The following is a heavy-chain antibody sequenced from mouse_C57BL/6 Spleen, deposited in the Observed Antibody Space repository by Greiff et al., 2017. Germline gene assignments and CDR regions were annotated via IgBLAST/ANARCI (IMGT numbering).Heavy chain of an antibody. V-gene: IGHV1-26*01. CDR2: INPNNGGT. Sequence: EVQLQQSGPELVKPGASVKISCKASGYTFTDYYMNWVKQSHGKSLEWIGDINPNNGGTSYNQKFKGKATLTVDKSSSTAYMELRSLTSEDSAVYYCARSGLRKPFDYWGQGTTLTVSS. J-gene: IGHJ2*01. CDR3: ARSGLRKPFDY. D-gene: IGHD3-1*01. CDR1: GYTFTDYY.